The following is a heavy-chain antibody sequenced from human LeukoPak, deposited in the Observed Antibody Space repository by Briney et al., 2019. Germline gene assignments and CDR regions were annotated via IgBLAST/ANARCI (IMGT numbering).Heavy chain of an antibody. D-gene: IGHD2-2*01. CDR2: TNPNSGAT. V-gene: IGHV1-2*02. Sequence: GASVKVSCKASAYTFTGYYIHWVRQAPGQGLEWMGCTNPNSGATNYAQKFQGRFTMTRDTSISTTYMELSRLRSDDTAIYYCAKVNDYFRGTTNCNYYWGQGTPVTVSS. CDR3: AKVNDYFRGTTNCNYY. J-gene: IGHJ4*02. CDR1: AYTFTGYY.